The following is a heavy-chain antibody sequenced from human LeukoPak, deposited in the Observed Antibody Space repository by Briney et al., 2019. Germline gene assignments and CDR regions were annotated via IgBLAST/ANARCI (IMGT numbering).Heavy chain of an antibody. CDR2: ISSSSSYI. V-gene: IGHV3-21*01. CDR3: ARDVQAGKIDY. D-gene: IGHD6-19*01. CDR1: GFTFSSYS. J-gene: IGHJ4*02. Sequence: PGGSLRLSCAASGFTFSSYSMNWVRQAPGKGLEWVSSISSSSSYIYYADSVKGRFTISRDNAKNSLYLQMNGLRAEDTAVYYCARDVQAGKIDYWGQGTLVTVSS.